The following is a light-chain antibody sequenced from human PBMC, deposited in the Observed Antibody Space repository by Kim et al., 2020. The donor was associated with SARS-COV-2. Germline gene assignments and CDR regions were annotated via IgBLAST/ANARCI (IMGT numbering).Light chain of an antibody. CDR1: QSVTSD. CDR3: QQYNSWPPP. J-gene: IGKJ4*01. V-gene: IGKV3-15*01. CDR2: DAS. Sequence: DIVMTQSPATLSVSPGERATLSCRASQSVTSDLAWYQQKPGQPPRLLMYDASTRATGVRARFSGSGSGTEFTLTISSLQSEDFAVYFCQQYNSWPPPFGGGTKVDIK.